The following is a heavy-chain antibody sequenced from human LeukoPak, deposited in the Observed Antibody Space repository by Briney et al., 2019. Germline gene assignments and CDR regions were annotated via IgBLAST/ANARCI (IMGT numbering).Heavy chain of an antibody. Sequence: ASVKVSCKASGYPFTGYYIHWMRQAPRHGLEWIGWVNPRNGGTHSAQKFQGRLSMTGDTSITTAYMELSRLTSDDTAVYYCATGAQYGLREIPYYYYLHVWGKGTAVTVSS. CDR2: VNPRNGGT. CDR1: GYPFTGYY. V-gene: IGHV1-2*02. CDR3: ATGAQYGLREIPYYYYLHV. D-gene: IGHD1-1*01. J-gene: IGHJ6*03.